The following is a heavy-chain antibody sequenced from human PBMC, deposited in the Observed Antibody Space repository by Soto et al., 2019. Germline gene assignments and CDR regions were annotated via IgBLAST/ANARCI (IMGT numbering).Heavy chain of an antibody. CDR2: ISSGRDYI. CDR1: GFTFRTYA. V-gene: IGHV3-21*01. Sequence: GGSLRLSCAASGFTFRTYAMNWVRQAPGQGLEWVASISSGRDYIYYADSVKGRFTISRDNAKNSLFLQMKSLRAEDTAMYYCTSSYNWYEAWGQGTLVTVSS. CDR3: TSSYNWYEA. D-gene: IGHD2-15*01. J-gene: IGHJ5*02.